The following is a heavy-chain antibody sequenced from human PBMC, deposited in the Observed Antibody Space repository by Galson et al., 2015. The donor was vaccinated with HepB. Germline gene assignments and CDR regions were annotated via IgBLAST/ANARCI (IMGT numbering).Heavy chain of an antibody. D-gene: IGHD2-8*02. Sequence: CLRLSCAASGFPFNNAWMTWVRQAPGVGLEWVGRIKSKTDGETTDYAAPVKGRFTISRDDSKNRLYLQMNSLKTEDTAVYYCTTDVYYSTYWSWLDPWGQGTLVTVSS. V-gene: IGHV3-15*01. CDR1: GFPFNNAW. J-gene: IGHJ5*02. CDR2: IKSKTDGETT. CDR3: TTDVYYSTYWSWLDP.